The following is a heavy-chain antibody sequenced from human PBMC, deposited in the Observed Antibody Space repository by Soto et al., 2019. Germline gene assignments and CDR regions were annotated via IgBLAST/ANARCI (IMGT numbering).Heavy chain of an antibody. CDR2: INHIGST. D-gene: IGHD3-22*01. V-gene: IGHV4-34*01. Sequence: SLTCAFYCGCFRGYYCSCIRQPPGDGLEWIGEINHIGSTNYNPSLKSRVTISVDTSKNQFSLKRSSLTAADTAVYSCVRAIYDSSAGIAGDWFGPWGQGTLGTASS. J-gene: IGHJ5*02. CDR3: VRAIYDSSAGIAGDWFGP. CDR1: CGCFRGYY.